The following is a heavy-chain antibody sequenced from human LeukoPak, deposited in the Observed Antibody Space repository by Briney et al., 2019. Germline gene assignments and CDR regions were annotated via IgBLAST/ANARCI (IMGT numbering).Heavy chain of an antibody. CDR1: GFTFNSYS. CDR3: ARDPADY. CDR2: ISYDGSNK. V-gene: IGHV3-30-3*01. J-gene: IGHJ4*02. Sequence: GGSLRPSCAASGFTFNSYSMHWVRQAPGKGLEWVAVISYDGSNKYYADSVKGRFTISRDNSKNTLYLQMNSLRTEDTAVYYCARDPADYWGQGTLVTVSS.